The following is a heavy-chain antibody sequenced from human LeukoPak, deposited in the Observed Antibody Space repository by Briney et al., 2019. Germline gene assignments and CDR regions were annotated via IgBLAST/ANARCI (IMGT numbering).Heavy chain of an antibody. V-gene: IGHV3-23*01. CDR1: GFTFSNYA. CDR3: AKDRRDFWSGYYGYFDY. Sequence: GGSLRLSCAASGFTFSNYAMSWVRQAPGKGLEEVSGMSGSGGTTNYADAVKGRFTISRDNSKNTLYLHMDGLRVEDTALYYCAKDRRDFWSGYYGYFDYWGQGTLVTVSS. CDR2: MSGSGGTT. J-gene: IGHJ4*02. D-gene: IGHD3-3*01.